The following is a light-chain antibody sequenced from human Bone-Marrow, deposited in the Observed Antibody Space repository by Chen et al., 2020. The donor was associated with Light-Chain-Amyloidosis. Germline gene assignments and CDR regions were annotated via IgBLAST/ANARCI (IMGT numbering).Light chain of an antibody. CDR2: RDT. CDR3: QSADSSGTYEVI. V-gene: IGLV3-25*03. CDR1: DLPTKY. Sequence: SYELTQPPSVSVSPGQTARITCSGDDLPTKYAYWYQQKPGQAPVLVIHRDTERPSGISDRSSGSSSGTTATLTISGVQAEDEADYHCQSADSSGTYEVIFGGGTKLTVL. J-gene: IGLJ2*01.